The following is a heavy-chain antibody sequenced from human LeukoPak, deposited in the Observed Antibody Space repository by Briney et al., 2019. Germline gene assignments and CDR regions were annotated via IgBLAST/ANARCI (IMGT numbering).Heavy chain of an antibody. V-gene: IGHV4-39*01. Sequence: PSETLSLTCTVSGGSISSSSYYWGWIRQPPGKGLEWIGSIYYSGSTYYNPSLKSRVTISVDTSKNQFSLKLSSVTAADTAVYYCARLRELHHAFDIWGQGTMVTVSS. D-gene: IGHD1-26*01. CDR3: ARLRELHHAFDI. CDR1: GGSISSSSYY. J-gene: IGHJ3*02. CDR2: IYYSGST.